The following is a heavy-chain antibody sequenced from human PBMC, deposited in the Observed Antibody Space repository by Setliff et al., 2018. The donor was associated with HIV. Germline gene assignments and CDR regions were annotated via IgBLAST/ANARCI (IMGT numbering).Heavy chain of an antibody. D-gene: IGHD2-8*01. CDR3: ARGKVLRGNILYY. V-gene: IGHV1-8*02. CDR1: GGTFSSYT. Sequence: ASVKVSCKASGGTFSSYTFSWVRQAPGQGLEWMGWMNPDSGNTGYAQKFQGRVTMTRNTPISTAYMDLSSLRSEDTAVYYCARGKVLRGNILYYWGQGTLVTVSS. CDR2: MNPDSGNT. J-gene: IGHJ4*02.